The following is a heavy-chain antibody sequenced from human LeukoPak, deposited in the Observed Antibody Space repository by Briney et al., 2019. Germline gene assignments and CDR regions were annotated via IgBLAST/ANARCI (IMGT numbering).Heavy chain of an antibody. CDR1: GFTVSSNY. D-gene: IGHD2-2*01. Sequence: GGSLRLSCAASGFTVSSNYMSWVRQAPEKGLEWVSVIYSGGGIDYADSVKGRFTISRDNSKNTLYLQMNSLRAEDTAVYYCARVVVGGNWFAPWGQGTLVTVSS. J-gene: IGHJ5*02. V-gene: IGHV3-53*01. CDR3: ARVVVGGNWFAP. CDR2: IYSGGGI.